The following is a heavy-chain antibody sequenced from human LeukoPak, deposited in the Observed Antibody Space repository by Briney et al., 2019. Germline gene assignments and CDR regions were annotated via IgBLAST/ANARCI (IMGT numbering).Heavy chain of an antibody. J-gene: IGHJ5*02. CDR2: IYTIGST. CDR1: GGSNSSYY. V-gene: IGHV4-4*07. Sequence: SETLSLTCTVSGGSNSSYYRSWIRQPAGKGLEWIGRIYTIGSTNSNPYLKSRVTMSVDTSKNQSSLTLSSVTAADTAVYYCARDREAVANWGYDWFDPWGQGTLVTVSS. CDR3: ARDREAVANWGYDWFDP. D-gene: IGHD7-27*01.